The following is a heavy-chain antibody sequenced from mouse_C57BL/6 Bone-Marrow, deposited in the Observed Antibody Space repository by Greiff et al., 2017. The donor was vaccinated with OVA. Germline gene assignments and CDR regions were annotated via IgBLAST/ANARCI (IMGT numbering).Heavy chain of an antibody. J-gene: IGHJ3*01. CDR3: ARKERYKYLFAY. CDR2: IHPNSGST. D-gene: IGHD5-1*01. CDR1: GYTFTSYW. Sequence: QVQLQQSGAELVKPGASVKLSCKASGYTFTSYWMHWVKQRPGQGLEWIGMIHPNSGSTNYNEKFKSKATLTVDKSSSTAYMQLSSLTSEDSAVYYCARKERYKYLFAYWGQGTLVTVSA. V-gene: IGHV1-64*01.